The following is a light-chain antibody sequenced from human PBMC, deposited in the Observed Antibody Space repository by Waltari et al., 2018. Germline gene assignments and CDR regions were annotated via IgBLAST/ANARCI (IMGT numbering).Light chain of an antibody. CDR1: QSVSSN. V-gene: IGKV3-15*01. Sequence: EIVMTQFPATLSVSPGERATLSCRASQSVSSNLAWYQQKPGQAPRLLIYGASTRATGFPARFSASGSGTEFTLTISSLQSEDVATYYCQQYRDTPYTFGQGTNLEI. CDR3: QQYRDTPYT. CDR2: GAS. J-gene: IGKJ2*01.